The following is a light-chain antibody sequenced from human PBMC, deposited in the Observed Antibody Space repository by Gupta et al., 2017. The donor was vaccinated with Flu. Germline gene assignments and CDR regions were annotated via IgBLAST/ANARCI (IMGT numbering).Light chain of an antibody. CDR1: QPINTY. V-gene: IGKV1-39*01. CDR2: DAS. CDR3: QQSDNTART. Sequence: PSSLSASVGDRVTIICRASQPINTYLNWYQHKPVKAPKFLIYDASNLQSGVPSRFSGSGSGTDFTLTISSLHPEDFATYFCQQSDNTARTFGRGTKVDIK. J-gene: IGKJ1*01.